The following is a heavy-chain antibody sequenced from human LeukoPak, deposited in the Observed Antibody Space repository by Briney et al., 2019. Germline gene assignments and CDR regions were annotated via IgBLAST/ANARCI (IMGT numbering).Heavy chain of an antibody. V-gene: IGHV1-8*02. D-gene: IGHD3-3*02. J-gene: IGHJ4*02. Sequence: ASVKVSCKASGYDFSDYDIIWVRQAAGQGLEWVGWVNPKSGSTAYAQKFQGRVTTTSSSSITTVYMELSSLRSDDSAVYYCARGVSIRRTAWAYWGQGTLVTVSS. CDR1: GYDFSDYD. CDR3: ARGVSIRRTAWAY. CDR2: VNPKSGST.